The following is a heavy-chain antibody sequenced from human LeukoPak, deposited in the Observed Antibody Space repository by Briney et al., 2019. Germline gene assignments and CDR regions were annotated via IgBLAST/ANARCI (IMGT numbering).Heavy chain of an antibody. CDR2: IYYSGST. CDR3: ARGAAYYDILTGYFDY. D-gene: IGHD3-9*01. CDR1: GGSISGDY. J-gene: IGHJ4*02. Sequence: SETLSLTCTVSGGSISGDYWSWIRQPPGKGLEWIGYIYYSGSTNYNPSLKSRVTISVDTSKNQFSLKLSSVTAADTAVYYCARGAAYYDILTGYFDYWGQGTLVTVSS. V-gene: IGHV4-59*01.